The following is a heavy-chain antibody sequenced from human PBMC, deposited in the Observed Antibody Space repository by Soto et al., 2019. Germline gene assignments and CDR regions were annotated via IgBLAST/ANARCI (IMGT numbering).Heavy chain of an antibody. V-gene: IGHV4-4*07. CDR3: ARMYNSGLYRPEGDYSYYGMEV. J-gene: IGHJ6*02. Sequence: SKRRSLTGSASRGFTSDYPWVWIRHTAGKRRQWIGRFYNSGSTSSNPSLKSGVTMSADTCEKQLSLSLKSVTVADTDIYYCARMYNSGLYRPEGDYSYYGMEVWGQGTTVTGSS. CDR1: RGFTSDYP. CDR2: FYNSGST. D-gene: IGHD5-12*01.